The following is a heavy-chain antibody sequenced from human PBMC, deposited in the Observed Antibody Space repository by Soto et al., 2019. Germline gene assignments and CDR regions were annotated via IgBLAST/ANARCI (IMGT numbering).Heavy chain of an antibody. CDR2: IWYDGSNK. V-gene: IGHV3-33*01. CDR1: GFTFSSYG. Sequence: QVQLVESGGGVVQPGRSLRLSCAASGFTFSSYGMHWVRQAPGKGLEWVAVIWYDGSNKYYADSVQGRFTISRDNSKNTLYLQMNSLSAEDTAVYYCAREKRTLRSFDIWGQGTMVTVSS. J-gene: IGHJ3*02. CDR3: AREKRTLRSFDI.